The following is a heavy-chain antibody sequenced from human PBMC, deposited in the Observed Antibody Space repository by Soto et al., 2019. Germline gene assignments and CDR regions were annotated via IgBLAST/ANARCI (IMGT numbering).Heavy chain of an antibody. V-gene: IGHV1-2*04. Sequence: GASVKVSCKASGYTFTGYYMHWVRQAPGQGLEWMGWINPNSGGTNYAQKFQGWVTMTRDTSISTAYMELSRLRSDDTAVYYCARDLAAAGLYYFDYWGQGTLVTVSS. D-gene: IGHD6-13*01. CDR1: GYTFTGYY. J-gene: IGHJ4*02. CDR2: INPNSGGT. CDR3: ARDLAAAGLYYFDY.